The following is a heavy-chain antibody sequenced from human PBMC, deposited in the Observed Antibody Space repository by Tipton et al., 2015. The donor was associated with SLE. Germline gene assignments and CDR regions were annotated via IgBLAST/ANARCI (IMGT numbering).Heavy chain of an antibody. V-gene: IGHV5-51*03. Sequence: QLVQSGPEVKKPGESLTISCKASGYNFPNYWIGWVRQMPGKGLEWMGISHPGDSDTRYSPSFQGQVTISADKSITTAFLQWSRLKASDSAMYYCAKGTAAVGFDYWGQGTLVTVPS. CDR3: AKGTAAVGFDY. CDR1: GYNFPNYW. J-gene: IGHJ4*02. D-gene: IGHD6-13*01. CDR2: SHPGDSDT.